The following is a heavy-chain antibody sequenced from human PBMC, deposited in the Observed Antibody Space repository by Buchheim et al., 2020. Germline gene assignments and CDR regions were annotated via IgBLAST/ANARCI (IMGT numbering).Heavy chain of an antibody. D-gene: IGHD6-6*01. J-gene: IGHJ4*02. CDR1: GGSVSSDHW. Sequence: QVQLQESGPGLVNPSGTLSLTCVVSGGSVSSDHWWSWVRQSPEKGLEWIGEVSHSGGTQYNPSFKSRVTISIDKSKNEISLRLTSVTATDTAVYYCARESLGSSELDYWGQGTL. CDR2: VSHSGGT. V-gene: IGHV4-4*02. CDR3: ARESLGSSELDY.